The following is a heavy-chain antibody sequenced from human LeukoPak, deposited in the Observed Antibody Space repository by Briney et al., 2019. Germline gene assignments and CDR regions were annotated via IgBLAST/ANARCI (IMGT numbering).Heavy chain of an antibody. CDR1: GFTFSSYG. Sequence: PGGSLRLSCAASGFTFSSYGMHWVRQAPGKGLEWVAVISYDGSNKYYADSVKGRFTISRDNSKNTLYLQMNSLRAEDTAVYYCAKDGVTTGAFDIWGQGTMVTVSS. CDR2: ISYDGSNK. CDR3: AKDGVTTGAFDI. J-gene: IGHJ3*02. V-gene: IGHV3-30*18. D-gene: IGHD4-17*01.